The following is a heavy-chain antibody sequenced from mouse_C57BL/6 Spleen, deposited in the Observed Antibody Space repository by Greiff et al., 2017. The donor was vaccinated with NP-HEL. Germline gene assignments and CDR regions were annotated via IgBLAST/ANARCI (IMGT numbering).Heavy chain of an antibody. CDR2: IYPRSGNT. J-gene: IGHJ1*03. D-gene: IGHD4-1*01. V-gene: IGHV1-81*01. CDR3: ARGKNWDVDWYFDV. Sequence: VQLVESGAELARPGASVKLSCKASGYTFTSYGISWVKQRTGQGLEWIGEIYPRSGNTYYNEKFKGKATLTADKSSSTAYMELRSLTSEDSAVYFCARGKNWDVDWYFDVWGTGTTVTVSS. CDR1: GYTFTSYG.